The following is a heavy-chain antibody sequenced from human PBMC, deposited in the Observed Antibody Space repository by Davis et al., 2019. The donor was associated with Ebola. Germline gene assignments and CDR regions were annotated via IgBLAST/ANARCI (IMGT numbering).Heavy chain of an antibody. CDR2: IIPMFGTA. J-gene: IGHJ4*02. Sequence: AASVKVSCKASGGTFSSYAISWVRQAPGQGLEWMGGIIPMFGTANYAQKFQGRVTITADKSTSTAYMELSSLRSEDTAVYYCARDKGNWWFDYWGQGTLVTVSS. V-gene: IGHV1-69*06. CDR3: ARDKGNWWFDY. CDR1: GGTFSSYA. D-gene: IGHD2-8*02.